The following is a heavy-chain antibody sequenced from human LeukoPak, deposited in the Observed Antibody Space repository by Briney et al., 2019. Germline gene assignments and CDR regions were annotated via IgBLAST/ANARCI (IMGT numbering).Heavy chain of an antibody. CDR3: VREYYDSSGYYSTDY. Sequence: RTSETLSLTCAVYGGSFSGYYWSWIRQHPGKGLEWIGYIYYSGSTYYNPSLKSRVTISVDTSKNQFSLKLSSVTAADTAVYYCVREYYDSSGYYSTDYWGQGTLVTVSS. CDR1: GGSFSGYY. CDR2: IYYSGST. V-gene: IGHV4-31*11. D-gene: IGHD3-22*01. J-gene: IGHJ4*02.